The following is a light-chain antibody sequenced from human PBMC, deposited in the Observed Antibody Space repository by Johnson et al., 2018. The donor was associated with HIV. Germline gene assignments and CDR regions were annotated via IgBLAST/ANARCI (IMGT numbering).Light chain of an antibody. CDR2: ENN. CDR3: GTWDSSLSEGV. CDR1: SSNIGNNY. V-gene: IGLV1-51*02. J-gene: IGLJ1*01. Sequence: QSALTQPPSVSAAPGQKVTISCSGSSSNIGNNYVSWYQQLPGTAPKLLIYENNKRPSGIPDRFSGSKSGASATLGIPGLQTWDEAYYYCGTWDSSLSEGVFGTGTKVTVL.